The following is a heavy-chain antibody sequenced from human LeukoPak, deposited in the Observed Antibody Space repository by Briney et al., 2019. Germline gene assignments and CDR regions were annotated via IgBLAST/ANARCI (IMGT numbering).Heavy chain of an antibody. Sequence: SGPTLVKSTQTLTLTCTFSGFSLSTSGVGVGWIRQPPGKALEWLGFIYWDDDKRYSPSLKSRLTIIKDTSKNQVVLIMTDMGPVDTATYYCAHGVAGRGDFDYWGQGTLVTVAS. CDR3: AHGVAGRGDFDY. CDR1: GFSLSTSGVG. CDR2: IYWDDDK. D-gene: IGHD6-19*01. J-gene: IGHJ4*02. V-gene: IGHV2-5*02.